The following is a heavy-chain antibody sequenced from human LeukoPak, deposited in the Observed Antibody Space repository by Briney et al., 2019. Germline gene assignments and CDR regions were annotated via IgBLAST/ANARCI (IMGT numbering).Heavy chain of an antibody. CDR2: IWSDGINT. CDR3: AKDRGSSGSYFDY. Sequence: GGSLRLSCAASGFSFNTYGMHWVRQAPGKGLEWVAVIWSDGINTYYADSVKGRFTISRDNSKNTLYLQMNSLRAEDTAVYYCAKDRGSSGSYFDYWGQGTLVTVSS. J-gene: IGHJ4*02. D-gene: IGHD6-19*01. V-gene: IGHV3-33*06. CDR1: GFSFNTYG.